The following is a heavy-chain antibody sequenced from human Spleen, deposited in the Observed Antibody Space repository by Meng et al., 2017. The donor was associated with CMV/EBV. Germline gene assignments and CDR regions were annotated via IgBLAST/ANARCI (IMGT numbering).Heavy chain of an antibody. D-gene: IGHD3-22*01. V-gene: IGHV3-21*01. CDR3: ASLYDSSGYYAFDY. CDR1: GFSFSSYS. J-gene: IGHJ4*02. CDR2: ITTNGSYI. Sequence: GESLKISCATSGFSFSSYSMNWVRQAPGKGLEWVSSITTNGSYIYYANSVKGRFTISRDNAKNSLFLQMDSLRAEDTAVYYCASLYDSSGYYAFDYWGQGTLVTVSS.